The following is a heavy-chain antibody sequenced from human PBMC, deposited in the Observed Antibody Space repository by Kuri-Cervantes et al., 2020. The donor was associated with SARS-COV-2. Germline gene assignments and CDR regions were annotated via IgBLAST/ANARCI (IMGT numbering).Heavy chain of an antibody. J-gene: IGHJ6*03. CDR3: ALMAGYYYYYYMDV. CDR2: INPNSGGT. D-gene: IGHD5-24*01. CDR1: GYTFTGYY. V-gene: IGHV1-2*02. Sequence: GYTFTGYYMHWVRQAPGQGLEWMGWINPNSGGTNYAQKFQGRVTMTRDTSISTAYMELSRLRSDDTAVYYCALMAGYYYYYYMDVRGKGTTVTVSS.